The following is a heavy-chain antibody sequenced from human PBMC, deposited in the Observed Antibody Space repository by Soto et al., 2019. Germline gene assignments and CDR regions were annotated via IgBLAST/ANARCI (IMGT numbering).Heavy chain of an antibody. Sequence: LRLSCAASGFTFSSYSMNWVRQAPGKGLEWVSYISSSSSTIYYADSVKGRFTISRDNAKNSLYLQMNSLRDEDTAVYYCARGRSSSSPPDVWGQGTTVTVSS. V-gene: IGHV3-48*02. CDR3: ARGRSSSSPPDV. CDR1: GFTFSSYS. J-gene: IGHJ6*02. CDR2: ISSSSSTI. D-gene: IGHD6-6*01.